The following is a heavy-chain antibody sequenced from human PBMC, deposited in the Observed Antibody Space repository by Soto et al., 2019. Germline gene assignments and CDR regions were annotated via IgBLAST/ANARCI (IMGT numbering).Heavy chain of an antibody. CDR2: ISAYNGNT. Sequence: ASVNVSCKASGYTFTSYGINWVRQAPGEGLKWMGWISAYNGNTNFAQNQGRVTLTTDTSTSTAYMELRSLRSDDTAVYYCARDSGYGGNSGPAYWGQGTLVTVSS. D-gene: IGHD5-12*01. CDR1: GYTFTSYG. V-gene: IGHV1-18*01. J-gene: IGHJ4*02. CDR3: ARDSGYGGNSGPAY.